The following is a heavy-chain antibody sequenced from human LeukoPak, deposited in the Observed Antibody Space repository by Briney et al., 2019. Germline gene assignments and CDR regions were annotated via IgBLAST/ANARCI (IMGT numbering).Heavy chain of an antibody. J-gene: IGHJ4*02. CDR3: AKGAIAVAGTFYFDY. CDR2: ISWNSGSI. D-gene: IGHD6-19*01. V-gene: IGHV3-9*01. Sequence: GGSLRLSCAASGFTFSSYAMSWVRQAPGKGLEWVSGISWNSGSIGYADSVKGRFTISRDNAKNSLYLQMNSLRAEDTALYYCAKGAIAVAGTFYFDYWGQGTLVTVSS. CDR1: GFTFSSYA.